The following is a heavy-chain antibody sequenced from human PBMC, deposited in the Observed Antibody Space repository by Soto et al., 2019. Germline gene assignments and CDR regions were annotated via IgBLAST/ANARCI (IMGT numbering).Heavy chain of an antibody. CDR1: GGTFSSYA. J-gene: IGHJ6*02. CDR3: GLVEDKHYYYGMDV. Sequence: QVQLVQSGAEVKKPGSSVKVSCKASGGTFSSYAISWVRQAPGQGLEWMGGIVPIFGTADYAQKFQGRVTITADESTSTAYMELSSLISEDTAVYYCGLVEDKHYYYGMDVWGQGTTVTVSS. V-gene: IGHV1-69*12. CDR2: IVPIFGTA. D-gene: IGHD2-2*01.